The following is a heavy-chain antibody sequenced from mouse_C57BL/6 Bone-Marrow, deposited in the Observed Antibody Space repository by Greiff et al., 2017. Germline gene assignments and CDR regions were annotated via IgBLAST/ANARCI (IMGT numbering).Heavy chain of an antibody. J-gene: IGHJ1*03. CDR1: GFTFSDYG. CDR3: ARDYYGSSYGYFDF. D-gene: IGHD1-1*01. V-gene: IGHV5-17*01. CDR2: ISSGSSTI. Sequence: EVKLVESGGGLVKPGGSLKLSCAASGFTFSDYGMHWVRQAPEKGLEWVAYISSGSSTIYYADTVKGRFTISRDNAKNTLFLQMTSLRSEDTAMYYCARDYYGSSYGYFDFWGTGTTVTVSS.